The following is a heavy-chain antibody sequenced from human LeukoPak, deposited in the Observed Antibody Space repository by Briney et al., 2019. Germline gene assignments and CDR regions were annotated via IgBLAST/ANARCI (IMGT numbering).Heavy chain of an antibody. D-gene: IGHD2-2*01. CDR1: DGSISSYY. J-gene: IGHJ5*02. V-gene: IGHV4-4*07. CDR3: ARGEYQLLSGRWFDP. CDR2: IYTSGST. Sequence: PSETLSLTCTVSDGSISSYYWSWIWQPAGKGLEWIGRIYTSGSTNYNSSLKSRVTMSVDTSKNKFSLKLSYVTAADTAVYYCARGEYQLLSGRWFDPWGQGTLVTVSS.